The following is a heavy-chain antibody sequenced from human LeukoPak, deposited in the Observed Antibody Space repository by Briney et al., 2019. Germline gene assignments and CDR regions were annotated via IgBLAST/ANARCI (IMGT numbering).Heavy chain of an antibody. CDR1: GYTFTSYG. CDR3: ATPPRGYYGMDV. J-gene: IGHJ6*02. D-gene: IGHD1-14*01. Sequence: ASVKVSCQASGYTFTSYGISWVRQAPGQGLEWMGWISAYNGNTNYAQKLQGRVTMTTDTSTSTAYMELRSLRSDDTAVYYCATPPRGYYGMDVWGQGTTVTVSS. V-gene: IGHV1-18*01. CDR2: ISAYNGNT.